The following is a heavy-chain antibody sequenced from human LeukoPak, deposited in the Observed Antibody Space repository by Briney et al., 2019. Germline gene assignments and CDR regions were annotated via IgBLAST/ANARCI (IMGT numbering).Heavy chain of an antibody. CDR1: GGSISSYY. CDR2: IYYSGST. Sequence: PSETLSLTCTVSGGSISSYYWSWIRQPPGKGLEWIGYIYYSGSTNHNPSLKSRVTISVDTSKNQFSLKLSSVTAADTAVYYCARARGGYPFDYWGQGTLVTVSS. D-gene: IGHD5-12*01. V-gene: IGHV4-59*01. CDR3: ARARGGYPFDY. J-gene: IGHJ4*02.